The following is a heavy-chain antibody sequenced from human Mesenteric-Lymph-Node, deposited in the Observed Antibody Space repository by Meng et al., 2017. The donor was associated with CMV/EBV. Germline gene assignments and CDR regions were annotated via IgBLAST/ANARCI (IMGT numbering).Heavy chain of an antibody. CDR2: IYYSGST. D-gene: IGHD3-10*01. J-gene: IGHJ5*02. V-gene: IGHV4-39*01. CDR3: ARPHYYGSGSSPWFDP. Sequence: QRQLQESGPGLVKPSKTLSLTCTVPGGSISSSSYYWGWIRQPPGKGLEWIGSIYYSGSTYYNPSLKSRVTISVDTSKNQFSLKLSSVTAADTAVYYCARPHYYGSGSSPWFDPWGQGTLVTVSS. CDR1: GGSISSSSYY.